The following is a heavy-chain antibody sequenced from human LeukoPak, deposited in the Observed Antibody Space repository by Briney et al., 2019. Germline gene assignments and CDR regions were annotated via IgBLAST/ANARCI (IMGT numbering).Heavy chain of an antibody. CDR2: ITAYNDNT. CDR3: ARALLWFGEPSHIDY. CDR1: GYTFTSYG. J-gene: IGHJ4*02. Sequence: ASVKVSCKASGYTFTSYGISWVRQAPGQGLEWMGWITAYNDNTNYAQKLQGRFTMTTDTSTSTAYMELRSLRSDDTAVYYCARALLWFGEPSHIDYWGQGTLVTASS. V-gene: IGHV1-18*01. D-gene: IGHD3-10*01.